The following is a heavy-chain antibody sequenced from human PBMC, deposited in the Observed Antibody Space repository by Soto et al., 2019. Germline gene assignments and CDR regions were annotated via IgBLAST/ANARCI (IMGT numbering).Heavy chain of an antibody. J-gene: IGHJ6*02. D-gene: IGHD2-2*02. V-gene: IGHV3-7*03. CDR1: GFTFSSYW. CDR3: AREEGYCSSTSCYSAYGMDV. CDR2: IKQDGSEK. Sequence: RLSCAASGFTFSSYWMSWVRQAPGKGLEWVANIKQDGSEKYYVDSVKGRFTISRDNAKNSLYLQMNSLGAEDTAVYYCAREEGYCSSTSCYSAYGMDVWGQGTTVTVSS.